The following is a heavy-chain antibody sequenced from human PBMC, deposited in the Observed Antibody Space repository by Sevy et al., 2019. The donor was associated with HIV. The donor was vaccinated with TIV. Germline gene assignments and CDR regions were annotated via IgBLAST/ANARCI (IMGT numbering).Heavy chain of an antibody. CDR3: AKSFDSSSWFNWFDP. J-gene: IGHJ5*02. CDR2: ISYDGSSK. V-gene: IGHV3-30*18. Sequence: GGSLRLSCAASGFTFSSYGMHWVRQAPGKGLEWVAVISYDGSSKYYADSVKGRLTISRDNSKNTLYLQMNSLGAEDTAVYYCAKSFDSSSWFNWFDPWGQGTLVTVSS. D-gene: IGHD6-13*01. CDR1: GFTFSSYG.